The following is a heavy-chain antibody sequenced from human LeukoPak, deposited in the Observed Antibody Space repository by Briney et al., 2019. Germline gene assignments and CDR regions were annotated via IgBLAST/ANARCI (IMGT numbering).Heavy chain of an antibody. CDR3: ARARGYSSSSYYYYYYMDV. CDR1: GYTFTSYG. J-gene: IGHJ6*03. CDR2: ISAYNGNT. Sequence: GASVKVSCKASGYTFTSYGISWVRQAPGQGLEWMGWISAYNGNTNYAQKLQGRVTMTTDTSTSTAYMELRSLRSDDTAVYYCARARGYSSSSYYYYYYMDVWGKGTTVTVSS. D-gene: IGHD6-6*01. V-gene: IGHV1-18*01.